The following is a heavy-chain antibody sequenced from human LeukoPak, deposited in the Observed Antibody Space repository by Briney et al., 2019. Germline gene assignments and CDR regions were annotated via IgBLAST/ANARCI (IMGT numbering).Heavy chain of an antibody. V-gene: IGHV3-7*01. CDR3: ARDTGGGYSCYDC. D-gene: IGHD5-18*01. J-gene: IGHJ4*02. CDR1: ELTFSSYW. Sequence: GGSLRLSCAASELTFSSYWMTWIRQAPGKGLEWVANIKQDGSEKYYVDSVKGRFTISRDNAKNSLYLQMNSLRAEDTAVYYCARDTGGGYSCYDCWGQGTLVTVST. CDR2: IKQDGSEK.